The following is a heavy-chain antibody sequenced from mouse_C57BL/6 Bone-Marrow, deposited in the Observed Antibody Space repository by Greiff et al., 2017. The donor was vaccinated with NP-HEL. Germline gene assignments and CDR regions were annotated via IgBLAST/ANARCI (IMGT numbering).Heavy chain of an antibody. J-gene: IGHJ1*03. V-gene: IGHV6-6*01. D-gene: IGHD1-1*01. CDR2: IRNKANNHAT. CDR1: GFTFSDAW. Sequence: EVKLMESGGGLVQPGGSMKLSCAASGFTFSDAWMDWVRQSPEKGLEWVAEIRNKANNHATYYAESVKGRFTISRDDSKSSVYLQMNSLRAEDTVIYYCTRVTTVVAKGYFDVWGTGTTVTVSS. CDR3: TRVTTVVAKGYFDV.